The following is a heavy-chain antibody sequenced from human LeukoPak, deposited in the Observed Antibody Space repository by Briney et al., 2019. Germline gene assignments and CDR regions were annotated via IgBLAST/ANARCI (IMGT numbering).Heavy chain of an antibody. D-gene: IGHD4-17*01. CDR3: ARDPYGDYVAGYYFDY. CDR2: IYTSGST. CDR1: GGSISSYY. V-gene: IGHV4-4*07. J-gene: IGHJ4*02. Sequence: SETLSLTCTVSGGSISSYYWSWLRQPAGKGLEWIGRIYTSGSTNYNPSLKRRVTMSVDTSKNQFSLKLSSVTAAETAVYYCARDPYGDYVAGYYFDYWGQGTLVTVSS.